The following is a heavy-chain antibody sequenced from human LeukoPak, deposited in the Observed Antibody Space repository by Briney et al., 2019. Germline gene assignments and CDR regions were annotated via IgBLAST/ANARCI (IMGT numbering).Heavy chain of an antibody. V-gene: IGHV3-66*01. J-gene: IGHJ6*03. CDR2: IYSGRST. CDR3: ARGNSYGSGYCYMDV. Sequence: GGSLRLSCAASGFTVSSNYMSWVRQAPGKGLEWVSAIYSGRSTYYADSVKGRFTISRDNSKNTLYLQMNSLRAEDTAVYYCARGNSYGSGYCYMDVWGKGTTVTISS. CDR1: GFTVSSNY. D-gene: IGHD3-10*01.